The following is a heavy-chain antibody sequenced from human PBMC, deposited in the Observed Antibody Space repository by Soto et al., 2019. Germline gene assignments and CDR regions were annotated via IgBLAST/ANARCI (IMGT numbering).Heavy chain of an antibody. Sequence: GGSLRLSCAASGFTFSSFAMHWVRQAPGKGLEWVTLASFDGNTQYYADSVKGRFTISRDNSKNTLYLQMNSLRAEDTAVYYCATELRFNFDYWGHGTLVTVSS. D-gene: IGHD4-17*01. J-gene: IGHJ4*01. CDR2: ASFDGNTQ. V-gene: IGHV3-30-3*01. CDR1: GFTFSSFA. CDR3: ATELRFNFDY.